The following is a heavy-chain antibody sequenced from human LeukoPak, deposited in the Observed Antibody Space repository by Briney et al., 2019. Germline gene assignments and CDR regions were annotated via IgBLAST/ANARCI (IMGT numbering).Heavy chain of an antibody. D-gene: IGHD6-19*01. CDR3: ASSGIAVAGSVDY. CDR2: IYYSGST. V-gene: IGHV4-31*03. J-gene: IGHJ4*02. CDR1: GGSISSGGYY. Sequence: SQTLSLTCTVSGGSISSGGYYWSWIRQHPGKGLEWIGYIYYSGSTNYNPSLKSRVTISVDTSKNQFSLKLSSVTAADTAVYYCASSGIAVAGSVDYWGQGTLVTVSS.